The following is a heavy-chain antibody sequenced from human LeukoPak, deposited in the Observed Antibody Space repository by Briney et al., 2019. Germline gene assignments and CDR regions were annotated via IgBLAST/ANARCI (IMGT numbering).Heavy chain of an antibody. D-gene: IGHD3-16*01. CDR3: ARDNDSRDPPHFDY. Sequence: ASVKVSCKASGYTFTSYDINWVRQATGQGLEWMGWMNPNSGNTGYAQKFQGRVTITRNTSISTAYMELSSLRSEDTAVYYCARDNDSRDPPHFDYWGQGALVTVSS. V-gene: IGHV1-8*03. CDR1: GYTFTSYD. CDR2: MNPNSGNT. J-gene: IGHJ4*02.